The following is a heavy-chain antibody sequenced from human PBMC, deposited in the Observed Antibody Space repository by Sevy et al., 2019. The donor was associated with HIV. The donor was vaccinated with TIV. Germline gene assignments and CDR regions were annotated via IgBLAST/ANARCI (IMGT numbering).Heavy chain of an antibody. CDR2: MSGRGTYT. Sequence: GGSLRLSCVASGFSFDNYGLSWVRQAPGKGLEWVSSMSGRGTYTYYADSVKGRFTISRDNSRNTLYLQMNSLRAEDTAIYYCAKEEGIVVITTEYEYFDYWGQGTLVTVSS. V-gene: IGHV3-23*01. D-gene: IGHD3-22*01. J-gene: IGHJ4*02. CDR1: GFSFDNYG. CDR3: AKEEGIVVITTEYEYFDY.